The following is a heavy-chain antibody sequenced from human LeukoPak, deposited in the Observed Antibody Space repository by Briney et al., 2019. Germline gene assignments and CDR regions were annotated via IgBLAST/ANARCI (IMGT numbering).Heavy chain of an antibody. CDR2: IYSGGAP. D-gene: IGHD6-6*01. Sequence: PGGSLRLSCAASGFTVSNNYMRWVRQAPGKGLEWVSLIYSGGAPFYADAVKGRFTISRDGSKNTLYLQMNSLRAEDTAVHYCARDPPAVAANTYGWGQGTLVTVSS. J-gene: IGHJ4*02. V-gene: IGHV3-66*01. CDR3: ARDPPAVAANTYG. CDR1: GFTVSNNY.